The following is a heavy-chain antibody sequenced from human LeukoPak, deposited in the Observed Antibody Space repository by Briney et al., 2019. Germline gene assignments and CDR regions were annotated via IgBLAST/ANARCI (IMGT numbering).Heavy chain of an antibody. J-gene: IGHJ6*02. D-gene: IGHD5-12*01. Sequence: GGSLRLSCAASGFTFSSYGMHWVRQAPGKGPEWVAVISYDGGNKYYADSVKGRFTISRDNSKNTLYLQMNSLRAEDTAVYYCAKSLYSGYDFDYYGMDVWGQGTTVTVSS. CDR1: GFTFSSYG. CDR3: AKSLYSGYDFDYYGMDV. CDR2: ISYDGGNK. V-gene: IGHV3-30*18.